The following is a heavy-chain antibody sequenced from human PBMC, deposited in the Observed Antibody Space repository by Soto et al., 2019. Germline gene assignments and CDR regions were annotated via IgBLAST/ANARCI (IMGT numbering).Heavy chain of an antibody. Sequence: GASVKVSCKASGYTFSSYSISWVRQAPGQGLEWIGRISAYNGKTNYAQRLQGRVTMTTDTSTSTAYMELRSLRSDDTAVYYCARAMKAADQIVVVPAAFDYWGQGTLVTVSS. D-gene: IGHD2-2*01. CDR3: ARAMKAADQIVVVPAAFDY. CDR2: ISAYNGKT. J-gene: IGHJ4*02. V-gene: IGHV1-18*04. CDR1: GYTFSSYS.